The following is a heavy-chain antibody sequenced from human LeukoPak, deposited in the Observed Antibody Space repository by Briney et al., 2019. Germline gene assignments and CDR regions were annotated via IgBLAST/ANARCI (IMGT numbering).Heavy chain of an antibody. V-gene: IGHV3-30*04. D-gene: IGHD6-13*01. CDR2: ISYDGSNK. CDR1: GFTFRTYA. J-gene: IGHJ4*02. Sequence: PGGSLRLSCAASGFTFRTYAMHWVRQAPGKGLEWVAVISYDGSNKYYADSVKGRFTISRDNSKNTLYLQMNSLRAEDTAVYYCARDGGSSRHPPHFDYWGQGTLVTVSS. CDR3: ARDGGSSRHPPHFDY.